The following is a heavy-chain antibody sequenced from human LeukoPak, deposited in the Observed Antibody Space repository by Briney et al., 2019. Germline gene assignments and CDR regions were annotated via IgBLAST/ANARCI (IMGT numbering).Heavy chain of an antibody. V-gene: IGHV3-23*01. D-gene: IGHD6-6*01. CDR2: ISGSGGST. CDR3: AKAYSSSSGSYTARQGNDY. J-gene: IGHJ4*02. CDR1: GFTFSSYA. Sequence: GGSLRLSCAASGFTFSSYAMSWVRQAPGKGLEWVSAISGSGGSTYYADSVKGRFTISRDNSKNTLYLQMNSLRAEDTAVYYCAKAYSSSSGSYTARQGNDYWGQGTLVTVSS.